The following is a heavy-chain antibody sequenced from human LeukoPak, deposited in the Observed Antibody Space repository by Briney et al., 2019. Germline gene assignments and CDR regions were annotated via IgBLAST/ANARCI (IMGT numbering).Heavy chain of an antibody. V-gene: IGHV3-74*01. CDR3: AKGPRSRSGSYYRTPHFDY. CDR1: GFTLSSYW. J-gene: IGHJ4*02. D-gene: IGHD3-10*01. Sequence: GGSLRLSCAGSGFTLSSYWMHWVRQAPGKGLVWVSRFYSDGSRTNYADSVKGRFTISGDNAKNTQYLQMNSLRAEDTAVYYCAKGPRSRSGSYYRTPHFDYWGQGTLVTVSS. CDR2: FYSDGSRT.